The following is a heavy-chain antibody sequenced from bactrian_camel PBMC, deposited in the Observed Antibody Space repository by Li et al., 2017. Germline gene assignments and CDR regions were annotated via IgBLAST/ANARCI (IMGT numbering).Heavy chain of an antibody. J-gene: IGHJ4*01. CDR1: GRIPTRNC. CDR2: ILSDGTNA. V-gene: IGHV3-2*01. Sequence: HVQLVESGGGSVQAGGSLRLSCTTSGRIPTRNCMAWFRQAPGKRLEWVASILSDGTNAYYADSVKGRFTISKDNAKNTLYLQMNSLKPEDTAMYYCAATLPFCGLGSAYQYQGQGTQVTVS. D-gene: IGHD1*01.